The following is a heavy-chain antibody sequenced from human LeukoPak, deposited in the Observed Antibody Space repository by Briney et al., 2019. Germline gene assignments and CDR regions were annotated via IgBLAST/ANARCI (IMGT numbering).Heavy chain of an antibody. CDR3: ARLGCSGGSCYFRYYFDY. Sequence: GGSLRLSCAASGFTFSTYSLTWVRQAPGKGLEWVSYISFSGSSIDYADSLKGRFTISRDNAKNSLHLQMNSLRAEDTAVYYCARLGCSGGSCYFRYYFDYWGQGTLVTVSS. D-gene: IGHD2-15*01. CDR2: ISFSGSSI. J-gene: IGHJ4*02. CDR1: GFTFSTYS. V-gene: IGHV3-21*01.